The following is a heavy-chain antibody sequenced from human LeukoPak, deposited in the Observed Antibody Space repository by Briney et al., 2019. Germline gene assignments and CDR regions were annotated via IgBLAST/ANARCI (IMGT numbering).Heavy chain of an antibody. J-gene: IGHJ2*01. CDR2: ISSTSASI. V-gene: IGHV3-21*06. CDR1: GFNFSPYT. CDR3: ARVLTIFGNYFDL. Sequence: GGSLRLSCAASGFNFSPYTLTWVRRAPGKGLEWVSSISSTSASIFYADSLKGRFTISRDNARNSLYLQMNSLRAEDTAVYYCARVLTIFGNYFDLWGRGTLVTVSS. D-gene: IGHD3-3*01.